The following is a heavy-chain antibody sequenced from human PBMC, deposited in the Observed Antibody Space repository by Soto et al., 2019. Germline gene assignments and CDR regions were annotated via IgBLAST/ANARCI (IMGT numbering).Heavy chain of an antibody. CDR1: GGSISSGGYY. CDR2: IHYSGST. D-gene: IGHD6-19*01. J-gene: IGHJ4*02. CDR3: ALDDSSGLTFDH. V-gene: IGHV4-31*03. Sequence: LSLTCTVSGGSISSGGYYWSWIRQHPGKGLEWIGYIHYSGSTYYNPSLKSRVTISVDTSKNQLSLKLSSVTAADTAVYDAALDDSSGLTFDHRGQGTLVTVSS.